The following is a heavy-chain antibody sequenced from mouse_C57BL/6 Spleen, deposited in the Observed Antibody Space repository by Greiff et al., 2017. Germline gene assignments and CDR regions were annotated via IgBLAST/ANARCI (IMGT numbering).Heavy chain of an antibody. J-gene: IGHJ2*01. Sequence: EVKLMESGGGLVKPGGSLKLSCAASGFTFSDYGMHWVRQAPEKGLEWVAYISSGSSTIYYADTVKGRFTISRDNAKNTLFLQMTSLRSEDTAMYYCARPYYDYDDYCDYWGQGTTLTVSS. CDR3: ARPYYDYDDYCDY. V-gene: IGHV5-17*01. CDR2: ISSGSSTI. D-gene: IGHD2-4*01. CDR1: GFTFSDYG.